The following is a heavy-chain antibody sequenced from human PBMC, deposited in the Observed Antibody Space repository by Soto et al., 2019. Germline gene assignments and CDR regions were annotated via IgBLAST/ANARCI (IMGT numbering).Heavy chain of an antibody. CDR1: GYTFTSYY. CDR2: INPSGGST. J-gene: IGHJ6*02. CDR3: AREGGSSSSVDYYYYGMDV. Sequence: ASVKVSCKASGYTFTSYYMHWVRQAPGQGLEWMGIINPSGGSTSYAQKFQGRVTMTRDTSTSTVYMELSSLRSEDTAVYYCAREGGSSSSVDYYYYGMDVWGQGTTVTVSS. V-gene: IGHV1-46*01. D-gene: IGHD6-6*01.